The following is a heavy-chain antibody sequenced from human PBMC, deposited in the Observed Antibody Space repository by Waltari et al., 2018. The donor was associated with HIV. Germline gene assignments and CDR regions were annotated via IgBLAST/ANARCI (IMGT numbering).Heavy chain of an antibody. CDR2: IYPGDSDT. D-gene: IGHD3-10*01. J-gene: IGHJ6*02. CDR3: ARRTRYGSYGMDV. CDR1: GYSFTRYW. Sequence: EVQLMQSGAEVTTPGESLKISCKDSGYSFTRYWIGWVRQMPGKGLEWMGIIYPGDSDTRYSPSFQGQVTISADKSITTAYLQWSSLKASDTAMYYCARRTRYGSYGMDVWGQGTTVTVSS. V-gene: IGHV5-51*03.